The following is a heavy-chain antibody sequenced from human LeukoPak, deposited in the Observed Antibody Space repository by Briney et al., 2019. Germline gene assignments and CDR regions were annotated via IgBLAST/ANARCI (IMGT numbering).Heavy chain of an antibody. V-gene: IGHV3-23*01. J-gene: IGHJ4*02. CDR2: ISGSGGST. D-gene: IGHD3-22*01. CDR1: GFTFNSYA. Sequence: GGSLRLSCAASGFTFNSYAMTWVRQAPGKGLEWVSGISGSGGSTYYADSVKGRFTISRDNSKNTLYVQMNSLRAEDTAVYYCAKSDYYDSSGYYYGPDYWGQGTLVTVSS. CDR3: AKSDYYDSSGYYYGPDY.